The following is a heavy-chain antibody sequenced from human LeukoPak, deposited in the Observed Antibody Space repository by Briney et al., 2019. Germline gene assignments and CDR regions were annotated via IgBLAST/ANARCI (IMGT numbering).Heavy chain of an antibody. D-gene: IGHD2-15*01. V-gene: IGHV1-69*13. J-gene: IGHJ3*02. CDR3: ARKKDGGTDAFDI. Sequence: ASVKVSCKASGGTFSSYAISWVRQAPGKVLEWTGGIIPIFGTANYAQKFQGRVTITADESTSTAYMELSSLRSEDTAVYYCARKKDGGTDAFDIWGQGTMVTVSS. CDR2: IIPIFGTA. CDR1: GGTFSSYA.